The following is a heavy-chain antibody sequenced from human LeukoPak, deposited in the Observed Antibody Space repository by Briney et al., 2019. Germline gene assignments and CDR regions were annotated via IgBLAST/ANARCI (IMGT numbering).Heavy chain of an antibody. CDR1: GFTVSSNY. Sequence: PGGSLRLSCAASGFTVSSNYMSWVRQAPGKGLGWVSVIYSGGSTYYADSVKGRFTISRDNSKNTLYLQMNSLRAEDTAVYYCARESRHCSSTSCYVRYFDYWGQGTLVTVSS. D-gene: IGHD2-2*01. CDR2: IYSGGST. V-gene: IGHV3-53*01. J-gene: IGHJ4*02. CDR3: ARESRHCSSTSCYVRYFDY.